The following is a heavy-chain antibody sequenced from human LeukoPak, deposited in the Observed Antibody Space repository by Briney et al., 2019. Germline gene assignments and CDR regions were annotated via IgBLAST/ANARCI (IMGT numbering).Heavy chain of an antibody. J-gene: IGHJ3*02. V-gene: IGHV1-2*02. D-gene: IGHD2-21*01. Sequence: ASVKVSCKASGYTFTSYYMHWVRQAPGQGLEWMGWINPNSGGTNYAQKFQGRVTMTRDTSISTAYMELSRLRFDDTAVYYCARGGGAGVVVITIPNDAFDIWGQGTMVTVSS. CDR1: GYTFTSYY. CDR3: ARGGGAGVVVITIPNDAFDI. CDR2: INPNSGGT.